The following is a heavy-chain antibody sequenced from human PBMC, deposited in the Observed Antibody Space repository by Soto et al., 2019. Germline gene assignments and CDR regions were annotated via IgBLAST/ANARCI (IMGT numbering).Heavy chain of an antibody. CDR3: ARSVDSAPYYHYPLDV. D-gene: IGHD5-18*01. CDR1: RFTFSDYK. CDR2: INSEGTST. Sequence: RLSCAASRFTFSDYKMHWVRQAPWKGLVWVSHINSEGTSTSYADSVKGRFTISRDKAKHTLFLQMNSRGAEDTAVYYCARSVDSAPYYHYPLDVWGQGTTVTVSS. V-gene: IGHV3-74*01. J-gene: IGHJ6*02.